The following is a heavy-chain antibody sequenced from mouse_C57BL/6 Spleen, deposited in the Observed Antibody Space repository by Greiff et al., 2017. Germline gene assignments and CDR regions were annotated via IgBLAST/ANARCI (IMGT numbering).Heavy chain of an antibody. CDR2: ILPGSGST. Sequence: QVHLQQSGAELMKPGASVKLSCKATGYTFTGYWIEWVKQRPGQGLEWIGGILPGSGSTNYNEKFKGKATFTADTSSNTAYMQLSSLTTEDSAIXFCARGNRGYYFAYWGQGTTLTVSA. V-gene: IGHV1-9*01. J-gene: IGHJ2*01. CDR1: GYTFTGYW. CDR3: ARGNRGYYFAY.